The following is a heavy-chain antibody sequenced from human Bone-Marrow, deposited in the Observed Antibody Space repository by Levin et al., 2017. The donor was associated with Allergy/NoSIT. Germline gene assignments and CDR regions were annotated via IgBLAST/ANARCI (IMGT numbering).Heavy chain of an antibody. CDR3: ARDSGGSEYAPFDL. V-gene: IGHV3-74*01. CDR1: GFTFSWAW. J-gene: IGHJ5*02. CDR2: IDTEGRRR. Sequence: GESLKISCAASGFTFSWAWMHWVRQVPGKGLIWVSRIDTEGRRRYYDDSVEGRFSISRDNTNKMVFLQMNSLRAEDTAVYYCARDSGGSEYAPFDLWGQGTLVTVSS. D-gene: IGHD5-12*01.